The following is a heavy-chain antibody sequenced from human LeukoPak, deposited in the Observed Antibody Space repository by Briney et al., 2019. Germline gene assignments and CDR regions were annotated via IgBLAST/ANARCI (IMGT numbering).Heavy chain of an antibody. Sequence: SVKLSYTASGHPVSPYYIIWVRQSPGHRRGWLGWINPKSGGTNYAQKFQGWVTMSRDTSISTAYMQLSRMRSDATAVYYCARSYSGYDLLFAYWGRGPLVTVSS. CDR3: ARSYSGYDLLFAY. J-gene: IGHJ4*02. CDR1: GHPVSPYY. CDR2: INPKSGGT. D-gene: IGHD5-12*01. V-gene: IGHV1-2*04.